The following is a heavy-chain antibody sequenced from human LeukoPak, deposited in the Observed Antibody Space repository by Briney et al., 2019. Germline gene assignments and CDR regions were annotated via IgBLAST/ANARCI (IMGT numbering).Heavy chain of an antibody. D-gene: IGHD5-24*01. V-gene: IGHV4-59*01. Sequence: SETLSLTCTVSGGSISSYYWSWIRQPPGKGLEWIGYIYYSGSTNYNPSLKSRVTISVDTSKNQFSLKLSSVTAADTAVYYCVRSDGYNLGYYFDYWGQGTLVTVSS. J-gene: IGHJ4*02. CDR3: VRSDGYNLGYYFDY. CDR2: IYYSGST. CDR1: GGSISSYY.